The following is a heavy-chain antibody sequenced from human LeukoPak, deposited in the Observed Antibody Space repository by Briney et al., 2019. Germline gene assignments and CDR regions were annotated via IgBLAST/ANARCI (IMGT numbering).Heavy chain of an antibody. CDR1: GLTFNNDS. J-gene: IGHJ4*02. Sequence: KPGGSLRLSCAAYGLTFNNDSMSWARQAPGKGLEWVGRIRSRSAGGTTDYGAPVKGRFTISRDDSKNTLYLQMNSLKTEDTAVYYCSTGGGTHDYWGQGTLVTVSS. CDR2: IRSRSAGGTT. CDR3: STGGGTHDY. V-gene: IGHV3-15*01. D-gene: IGHD2-15*01.